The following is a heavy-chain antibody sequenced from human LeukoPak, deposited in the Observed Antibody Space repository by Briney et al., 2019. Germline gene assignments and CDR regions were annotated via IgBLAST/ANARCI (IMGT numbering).Heavy chain of an antibody. CDR3: ARHQQQLVNGYDY. J-gene: IGHJ4*02. Sequence: SETLSLTCTVSGVSISFYYWSWIRQPPGKRLEWIGYIFTSGSTSYNPSLKSRVTISVDTSNNDVSLELSSVTAADTAVYYRARHQQQLVNGYDYWGPGTLVTVSS. V-gene: IGHV4-4*09. CDR1: GVSISFYY. D-gene: IGHD6-13*01. CDR2: IFTSGST.